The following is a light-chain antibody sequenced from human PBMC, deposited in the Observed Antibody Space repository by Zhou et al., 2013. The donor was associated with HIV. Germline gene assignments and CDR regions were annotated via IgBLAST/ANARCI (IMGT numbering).Light chain of an antibody. CDR3: HLYGYSSAFS. Sequence: IVLTQSPATLSLSPGERATLSCRASQTVTSAYLVWYQHKSGQAPRLLIYGASSRATGIPDRFSGSGSGTEFTLSISSLESEDFAVYYCHLYGYSSAFSFGGGTKVEIK. CDR1: QTVTSAY. V-gene: IGKV3-20*01. CDR2: GAS. J-gene: IGKJ4*01.